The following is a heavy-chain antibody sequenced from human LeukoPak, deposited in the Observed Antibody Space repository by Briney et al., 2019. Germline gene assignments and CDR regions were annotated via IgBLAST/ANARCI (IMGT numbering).Heavy chain of an antibody. CDR1: GFTCSRYG. V-gene: IGHV3-33*01. D-gene: IGHD4-11*01. CDR2: IWYDGSNK. J-gene: IGHJ4*02. CDR3: ARDGTVTPPLDY. Sequence: GGSLRLSCAASGFTCSRYGMHWVRQAPGKGLEWVAVIWYDGSNKYYADSVKGRFTISRDNSKNTLYLQMNSLRAEDTAVYYCARDGTVTPPLDYWGQGTLVTVSS.